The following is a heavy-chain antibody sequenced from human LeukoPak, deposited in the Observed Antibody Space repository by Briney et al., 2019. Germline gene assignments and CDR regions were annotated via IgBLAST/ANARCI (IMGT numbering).Heavy chain of an antibody. CDR3: ARRRRIGAVGTDAFDI. D-gene: IGHD6-13*01. V-gene: IGHV4-59*08. Sequence: SETLSLTCTVSGGSISGYYWSWIRQPPGKGLEWIGYIYYSGSTYYNPSLKSRVTISVDTSKNQFSLKVSTVTAADTAVYYCARRRRIGAVGTDAFDIWGQGTMVTVSS. J-gene: IGHJ3*02. CDR2: IYYSGST. CDR1: GGSISGYY.